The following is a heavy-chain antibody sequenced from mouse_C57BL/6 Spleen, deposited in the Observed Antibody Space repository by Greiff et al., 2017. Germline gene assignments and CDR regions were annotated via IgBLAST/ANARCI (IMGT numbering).Heavy chain of an antibody. CDR3: ATPYSNYAWFAY. V-gene: IGHV2-2*01. Sequence: VQRVESGPGLVQPSQSLSITCTVSGFSLTSYGVHWVRQSPGKGLEWLGVIWSGGSTDYNAAFISRLSISKDNSKSQVFFKMNSLQADDTAIYYCATPYSNYAWFAYWGQGTLVTVSA. CDR2: IWSGGST. J-gene: IGHJ3*01. CDR1: GFSLTSYG. D-gene: IGHD2-5*01.